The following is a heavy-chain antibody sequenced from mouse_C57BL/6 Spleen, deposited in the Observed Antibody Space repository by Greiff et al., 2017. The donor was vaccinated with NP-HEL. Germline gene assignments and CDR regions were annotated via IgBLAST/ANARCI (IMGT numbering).Heavy chain of an antibody. J-gene: IGHJ4*01. V-gene: IGHV3-6*01. D-gene: IGHD3-3*01. Sequence: EVKLQESGPGLVKPSQSLSLTCSVTGYSITSGYYWNWIRQFPGNKLEWMGYISYDGSNNYNPSLKNRISITRDTSKNQFFLKLNSVTTEDTATYYCARESRAMDYWGQGTSVTVSS. CDR2: ISYDGSN. CDR1: GYSITSGYY. CDR3: ARESRAMDY.